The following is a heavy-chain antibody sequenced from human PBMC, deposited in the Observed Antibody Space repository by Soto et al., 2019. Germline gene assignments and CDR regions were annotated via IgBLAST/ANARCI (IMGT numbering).Heavy chain of an antibody. Sequence: ASVKVSCKASGYTFTSYDINWVRQATGQGLEWMGWMNPNSGNTGYAQKFQGRVTMTRNTSISTAYMELSSLRSEDTAVYYCARPQTDFCSGYFAFDIWGQGTMVTVSS. J-gene: IGHJ3*02. CDR3: ARPQTDFCSGYFAFDI. CDR2: MNPNSGNT. V-gene: IGHV1-8*01. CDR1: GYTFTSYD. D-gene: IGHD3-3*01.